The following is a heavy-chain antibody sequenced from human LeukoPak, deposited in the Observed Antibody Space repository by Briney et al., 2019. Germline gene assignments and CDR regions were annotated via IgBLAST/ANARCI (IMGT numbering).Heavy chain of an antibody. V-gene: IGHV1-69*04. CDR3: ARVGPREYCSGGRCYGFDY. J-gene: IGHJ4*02. CDR2: IIPILGIA. CDR1: GGTCSSYA. Sequence: ASVKVSCKASGGTCSSYAISWVRRAPGQGLEWMGRIIPILGIANYAQKFQGRVTITADKSTSTAYMELSSLRSEDTAVYYCARVGPREYCSGGRCYGFDYWGQGTLVTVSS. D-gene: IGHD2-15*01.